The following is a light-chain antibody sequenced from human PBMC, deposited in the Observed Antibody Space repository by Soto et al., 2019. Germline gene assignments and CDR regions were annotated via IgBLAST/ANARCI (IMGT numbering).Light chain of an antibody. J-gene: IGLJ2*01. V-gene: IGLV1-44*01. CDR2: GNN. CDR1: SSNIGSYT. CDR3: AAWDDSLNGLV. Sequence: QSVLTQPPSASGTPGQRVTISCSGSSSNIGSYTVNWYQHLPGTAPKLLIYGNNQRPSGVPDRFSVSKSVTSASLAISGLQSEDEADYYCAAWDDSLNGLVFGGGTKLTVL.